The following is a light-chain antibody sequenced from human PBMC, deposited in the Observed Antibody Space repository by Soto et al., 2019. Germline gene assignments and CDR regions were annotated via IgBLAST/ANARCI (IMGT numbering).Light chain of an antibody. CDR3: QQGLSLGVP. CDR2: AAS. J-gene: IGKJ3*01. V-gene: IGKV1-12*01. CDR1: QGISSC. Sequence: DIQMTQSPSSVSASVGDRVTITCRASQGISSCLAWCQQKPWKAPKLLIYAASSLQSGVPSRFRSSVTGTDFTLTIRSLRHEDFATYYCQQGLSLGVPFGSGTKVDIK.